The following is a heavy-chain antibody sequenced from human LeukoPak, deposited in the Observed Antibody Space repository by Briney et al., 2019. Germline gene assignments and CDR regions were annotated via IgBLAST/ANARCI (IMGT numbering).Heavy chain of an antibody. CDR3: ATPMVRGVIIM. CDR2: IYYSGST. D-gene: IGHD3-10*01. CDR1: GGSVRDSSFY. V-gene: IGHV4-39*01. J-gene: IGHJ4*02. Sequence: PSETLSLTCTVSGGSVRDSSFYWGWLRQPPGKGLEWIGSIYYSGSTYYNPSLKSRVTISVDTSKNQFSLKLSSVTAADTAVYYCATPMVRGVIIMWGQGTLVTVSS.